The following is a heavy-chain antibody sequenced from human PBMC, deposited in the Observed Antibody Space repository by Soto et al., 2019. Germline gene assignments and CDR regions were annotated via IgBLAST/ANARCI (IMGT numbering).Heavy chain of an antibody. CDR1: GFTLSSSW. V-gene: IGHV3-7*01. CDR3: ARGYL. CDR2: MKHDETEK. J-gene: IGHJ5*02. Sequence: VQLVESGGGLVQPGGSLRLSCVASGFTLSSSWMSWVRQAPGKGLEWVANMKHDETEKYYVDSVKGRFTISRDNAKNSLYLQMNSLRAEDTAVYFCARGYLWGQGSLVTVSS.